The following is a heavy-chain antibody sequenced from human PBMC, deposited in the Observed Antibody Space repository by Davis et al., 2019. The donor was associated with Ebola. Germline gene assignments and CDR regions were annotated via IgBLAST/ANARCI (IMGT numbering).Heavy chain of an antibody. J-gene: IGHJ5*02. CDR3: ARGRGYCSGGTCRNWFDP. CDR1: GFTFSSYD. D-gene: IGHD2-15*01. Sequence: GESLKISCAASGFTFSSYDMHWVRQAIGKGLEWVSGIGIAGDTFYPGSVKGRFTISRENAKNSLYLQMNSLRAGDTAVYYCARGRGYCSGGTCRNWFDPWGQGTLVTVSS. CDR2: IGIAGDT. V-gene: IGHV3-13*01.